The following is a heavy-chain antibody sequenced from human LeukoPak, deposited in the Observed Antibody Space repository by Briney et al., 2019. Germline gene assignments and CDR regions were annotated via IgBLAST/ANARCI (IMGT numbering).Heavy chain of an antibody. CDR2: IRFDGSNE. J-gene: IGHJ4*02. Sequence: GGSLRLSCAASGFTFSSFAMHWVRQAPGKGLEWVAFIRFDGSNEYYLNSVKGRFTISRDNAKNSLYLQVNSLRAEDTAVYYCAREEIWFGEEYYFDYWGQGTLVTVSS. CDR1: GFTFSSFA. CDR3: AREEIWFGEEYYFDY. V-gene: IGHV3-30*02. D-gene: IGHD3-10*01.